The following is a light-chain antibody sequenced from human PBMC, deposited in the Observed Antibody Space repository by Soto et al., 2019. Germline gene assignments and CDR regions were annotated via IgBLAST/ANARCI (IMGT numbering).Light chain of an antibody. CDR2: IDSDGSH. CDR3: QTWGTGIRV. Sequence: QLVLTQSPSASASLGASVNLTCTLSSGHSTYAIAWHQQQPEKGPRYLMKIDSDGSHSNGDGIPDRFSGSRSGAECSLTISSLQSEDEADYYCQTWGTGIRVFGGGTKLTVL. V-gene: IGLV4-69*02. J-gene: IGLJ3*02. CDR1: SGHSTYA.